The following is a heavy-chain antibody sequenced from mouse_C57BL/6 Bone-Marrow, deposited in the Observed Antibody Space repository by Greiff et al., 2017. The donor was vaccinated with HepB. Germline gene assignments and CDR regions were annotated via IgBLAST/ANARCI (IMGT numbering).Heavy chain of an antibody. CDR3: GRWDHYQDMED. D-gene: IGHD4-1*01. V-gene: IGHV1-80*01. CDR1: GYAFSSYW. J-gene: IGHJ4*01. Sequence: VQLQQSGAELVKPGASVKISCKASGYAFSSYWMNWVQQRPGKGLEWIGQIYPGDGDTNYNGKFKGKATLTADKSSSTDYMQLSSLTYEDAAVYFCGRWDHYQDMEDWGKGTSVTVSS. CDR2: IYPGDGDT.